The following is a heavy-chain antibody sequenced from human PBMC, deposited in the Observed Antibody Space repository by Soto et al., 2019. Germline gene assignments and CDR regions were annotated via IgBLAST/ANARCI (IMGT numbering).Heavy chain of an antibody. Sequence: SCATSGCTFSSYAMSWVRQAPGKGLEWVSAISGSGGSTYYADSVKGRFTISRDNSLNTVFLVMNSLSVEDTAIYYCAKGETALAEHQNYYYFGLDVWGQGTTVTVSS. J-gene: IGHJ6*02. CDR1: GCTFSSYA. V-gene: IGHV3-23*01. CDR2: ISGSGGST. D-gene: IGHD5-18*01. CDR3: AKGETALAEHQNYYYFGLDV.